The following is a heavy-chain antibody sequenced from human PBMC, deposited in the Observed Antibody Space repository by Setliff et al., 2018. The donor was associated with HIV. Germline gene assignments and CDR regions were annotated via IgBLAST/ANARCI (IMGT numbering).Heavy chain of an antibody. D-gene: IGHD3-10*01. V-gene: IGHV3-30*02. CDR2: ISYDGSKK. J-gene: IGHJ4*02. CDR3: AKEFEDLSGAY. Sequence: GGSLRLSCATSGFTFSRYGMHWVRQAPGKGLEWVAFISYDGSKKYYADSVKGRFTISRDNSKNTLYLQMNSLRAEDTATYYCAKEFEDLSGAYWGQGTLVTVSS. CDR1: GFTFSRYG.